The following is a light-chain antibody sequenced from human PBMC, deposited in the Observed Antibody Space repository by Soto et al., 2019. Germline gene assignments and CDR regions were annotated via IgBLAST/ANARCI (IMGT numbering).Light chain of an antibody. Sequence: QSVLTQPPSASGTPGQGVTISCSGSSSNIGSNTVNWYQQLPGTAPKLLIYSNNQRPSGVPDRFSGSKSGTSASLAISGLQSEDEADYYCAAWDDSLNALFGGGTKVTVL. J-gene: IGLJ2*01. CDR3: AAWDDSLNAL. V-gene: IGLV1-44*01. CDR1: SSNIGSNT. CDR2: SNN.